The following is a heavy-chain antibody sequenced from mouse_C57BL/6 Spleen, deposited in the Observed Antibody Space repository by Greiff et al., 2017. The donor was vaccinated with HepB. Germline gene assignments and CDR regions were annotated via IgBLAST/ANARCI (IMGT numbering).Heavy chain of an antibody. CDR2: IRNTANGYTT. CDR1: GFTFTDYY. J-gene: IGHJ2*01. Sequence: EVKLVESGGGLVQPGGSLSLSCAASGFTFTDYYMSWVRQPPGKALEWLGFIRNTANGYTTEYSASVKGRFTISRDNSHSLPYLQMIALRAEDSATYYCARYRGAYGYPLDYWSQGTTLTVAS. V-gene: IGHV7-3*01. D-gene: IGHD2-2*01. CDR3: ARYRGAYGYPLDY.